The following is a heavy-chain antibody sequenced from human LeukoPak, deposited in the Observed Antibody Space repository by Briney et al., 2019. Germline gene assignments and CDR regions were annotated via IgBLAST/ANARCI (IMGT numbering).Heavy chain of an antibody. CDR2: ISAYNGNT. CDR1: GYTFTSYG. Sequence: ASVKVSCKASGYTFTSYGISWVRQAPGQGLEWMGWISAYNGNTKYAQKLQGRVTMTTDTSTSTACMELRSLGSDDTAVYYCARDLLYYDSSGKPPGDYWGQGTLVTVSS. J-gene: IGHJ4*02. D-gene: IGHD3-22*01. CDR3: ARDLLYYDSSGKPPGDY. V-gene: IGHV1-18*01.